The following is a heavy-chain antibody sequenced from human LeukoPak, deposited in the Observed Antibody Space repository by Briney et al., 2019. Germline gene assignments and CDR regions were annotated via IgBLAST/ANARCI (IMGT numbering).Heavy chain of an antibody. V-gene: IGHV3-48*01. D-gene: IGHD3-22*01. J-gene: IGHJ4*02. Sequence: PGGSLRLSCAASGFTFSSYSMNWVRQAPGKGLEWVSYISSSSSTIYYADSVKGRFTISRDNAKNSLYLQMNSLRAEDTAVYYCARVNEYYYDSSGQYYFDYWGQGTLVTVSS. CDR2: ISSSSSTI. CDR1: GFTFSSYS. CDR3: ARVNEYYYDSSGQYYFDY.